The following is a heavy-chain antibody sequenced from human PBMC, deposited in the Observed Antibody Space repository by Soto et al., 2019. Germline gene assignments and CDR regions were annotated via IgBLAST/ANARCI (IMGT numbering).Heavy chain of an antibody. Sequence: PGGSLRLSCAASGFTFDDYTMHWARQAPGKGLEWVSLISWDGGSTYYADSVKGRFTISRDNSKNSLYLQMNSLRTEDTALYYCAKDGSSSGYYYYGMDVWGQGTTVTVSS. CDR1: GFTFDDYT. CDR2: ISWDGGST. V-gene: IGHV3-43*01. J-gene: IGHJ6*02. CDR3: AKDGSSSGYYYYGMDV. D-gene: IGHD6-6*01.